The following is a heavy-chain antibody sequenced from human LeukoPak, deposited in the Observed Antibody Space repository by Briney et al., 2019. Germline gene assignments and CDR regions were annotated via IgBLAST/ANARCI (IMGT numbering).Heavy chain of an antibody. V-gene: IGHV3-23*01. Sequence: GGSLRLSCAASGFTFSSYAMSWVRQAPGKGLEWVSAISGSGGSTYYADSVKGRFTISRDNSKNTLYLQMNSLRAEDTAVYYCARDVSSGRYHFDYWGQGTLVTVSS. J-gene: IGHJ4*02. CDR2: ISGSGGST. CDR3: ARDVSSGRYHFDY. D-gene: IGHD6-19*01. CDR1: GFTFSSYA.